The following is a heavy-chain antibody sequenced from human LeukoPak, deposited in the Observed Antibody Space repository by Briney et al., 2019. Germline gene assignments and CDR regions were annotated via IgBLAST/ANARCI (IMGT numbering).Heavy chain of an antibody. CDR1: GFTFSNYG. CDR3: ARDSAPYSSSSSGYYYGMDV. D-gene: IGHD6-6*01. CDR2: IWYDGSNK. J-gene: IGHJ6*02. V-gene: IGHV3-33*01. Sequence: GRSLRLSCAASGFTFSNYGMHWVRQVPGKGLEWVAVIWYDGSNKYYADSVKGRFTISRDNSKNTLYLQMNSLRAEDTAVYYCARDSAPYSSSSSGYYYGMDVWGQGTTVTVSS.